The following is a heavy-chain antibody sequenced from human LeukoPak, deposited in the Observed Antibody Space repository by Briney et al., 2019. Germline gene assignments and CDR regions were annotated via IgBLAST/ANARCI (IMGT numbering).Heavy chain of an antibody. D-gene: IGHD5-12*01. CDR1: GGSVSSGSYY. Sequence: SSETLSLTCTVSGGSVSSGSYYWSRIRQPPGKGLEWIGYIYYSGSTNYNPSLKSRVTISVDTSKNQFSLKLSSVTAADTAVYYCARGVATSNFDYWGQGTLVTVSS. V-gene: IGHV4-61*01. CDR3: ARGVATSNFDY. CDR2: IYYSGST. J-gene: IGHJ4*02.